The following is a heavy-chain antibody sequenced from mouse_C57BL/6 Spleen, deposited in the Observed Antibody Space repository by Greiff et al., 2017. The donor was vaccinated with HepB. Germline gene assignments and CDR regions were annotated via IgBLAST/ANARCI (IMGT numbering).Heavy chain of an antibody. V-gene: IGHV1-54*01. CDR1: GYAFTNYL. J-gene: IGHJ2*01. CDR3: ARRYYGDDY. Sequence: QVQLQQSGAELVRPGTSVKVSCKASGYAFTNYLIEWVKQRPGQGLEWIGVINPGSGGTNYNEKFKGKATLTADKSSSTAYMQLSSLTSEDSAVYFCARRYYGDDYWGQGTTLTVSS. D-gene: IGHD1-1*01. CDR2: INPGSGGT.